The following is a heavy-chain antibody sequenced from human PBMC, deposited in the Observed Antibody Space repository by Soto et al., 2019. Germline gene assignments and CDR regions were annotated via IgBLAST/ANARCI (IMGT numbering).Heavy chain of an antibody. CDR3: ARVRLGLHYYFDY. V-gene: IGHV4-34*01. CDR2: INHSGST. Sequence: PSETLSLTCAVYGGSFSGYYWSWIRQPPGKGLEWIGEINHSGSTNYNPSLKSRVTISVDTSKNQFSLKLSSVTAADTAVYYCARVRLGLHYYFDYWGQGTLVTVSS. J-gene: IGHJ4*02. D-gene: IGHD4-4*01. CDR1: GGSFSGYY.